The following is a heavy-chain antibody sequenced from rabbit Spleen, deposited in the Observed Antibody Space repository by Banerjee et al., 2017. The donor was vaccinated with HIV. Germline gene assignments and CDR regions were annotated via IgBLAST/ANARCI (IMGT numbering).Heavy chain of an antibody. CDR3: ARDTGSSFSSYGMDL. CDR2: IAGGSSDFT. Sequence: QSLEESGGDLVKPGASLTLTCTASGFSFSSSDYMCWVRQAPGKGLEWISCIAGGSSDFTYSATWAKGRFTCSKTSSTTVTLQMTSLTVADTATYFCARDTGSSFSSYGMDLWGPGTLVTVS. D-gene: IGHD8-1*01. CDR1: GFSFSSSDY. J-gene: IGHJ6*01. V-gene: IGHV1S40*01.